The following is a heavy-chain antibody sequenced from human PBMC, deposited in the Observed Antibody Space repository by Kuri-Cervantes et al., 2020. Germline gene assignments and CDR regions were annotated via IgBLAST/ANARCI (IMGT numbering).Heavy chain of an antibody. D-gene: IGHD4-17*01. CDR2: FAPEYGET. V-gene: IGHV1-24*01. Sequence: ASVKVSCKASGGTFSSYAISWVRQAPGQGLEWMGGFAPEYGETIYAQKFQGRVTMTEDASTDTAYMELSSLRSEDTAVYYCATGRTTVTYDCGMDVWGQGTTVTVSS. CDR1: GGTFSSYA. CDR3: ATGRTTVTYDCGMDV. J-gene: IGHJ6*02.